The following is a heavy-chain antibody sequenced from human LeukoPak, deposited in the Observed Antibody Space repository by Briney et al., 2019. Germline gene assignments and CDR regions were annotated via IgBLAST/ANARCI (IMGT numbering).Heavy chain of an antibody. CDR1: GFTFSSFG. V-gene: IGHV3-30*18. CDR2: ISYDGSNP. D-gene: IGHD3-16*02. Sequence: GGSLRLSCAASGFTFSSFGMHWVRQAPGKGLEWVAVISYDGSNPYYADSVKGRFTISRNNSKNTLYLQMNSLRAEDTAVYYCAKDHYDYIGGTYRDFDYWGQGTLVTVSS. J-gene: IGHJ4*02. CDR3: AKDHYDYIGGTYRDFDY.